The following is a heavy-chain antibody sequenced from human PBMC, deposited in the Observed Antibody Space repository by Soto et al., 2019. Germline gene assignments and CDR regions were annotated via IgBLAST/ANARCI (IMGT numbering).Heavy chain of an antibody. CDR3: VKDRYVDY. V-gene: IGHV3-64D*06. J-gene: IGHJ4*02. Sequence: GGSLRLSCSVSGFTIITYAMHGVRQAPGKGLEYVASSSSNGDSTYYADSVKGRFTVSRDNSKNTLYLQMSSLRAEDTALYYCVKDRYVDYWGQGILVTVSS. CDR2: SSSNGDST. CDR1: GFTIITYA. D-gene: IGHD2-2*01.